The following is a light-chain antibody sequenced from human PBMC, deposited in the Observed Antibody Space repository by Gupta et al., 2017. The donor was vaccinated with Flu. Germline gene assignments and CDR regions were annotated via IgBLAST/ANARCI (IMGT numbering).Light chain of an antibody. CDR2: AAS. V-gene: IGKV1-12*01. CDR3: LQANSFPLS. J-gene: IGKJ4*01. Sequence: DIQMTQSPSTVSASVGDRVSITCRASQHINSWLAWYRKKPGQAPKVLIYAASSLQSGVPSRFSGSGYGTDFTLTISSLQPEDFATYFCLQANSFPLSFGGGTKVEMK. CDR1: QHINSW.